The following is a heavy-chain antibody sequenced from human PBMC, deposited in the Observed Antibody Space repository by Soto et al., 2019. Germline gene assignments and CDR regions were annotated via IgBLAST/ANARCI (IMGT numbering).Heavy chain of an antibody. D-gene: IGHD6-6*01. CDR3: AMAHVAARRFYYYGMDV. CDR1: GFNFANYA. Sequence: EVQLLESGGGLVQPGGSLRLSCAASGFNFANYAMTWVRQAPGKGLEWVSSLTGTGFTIHYADSVKGRFTISRDNSKNRVFLQLDSMRAGDTAVFFCAMAHVAARRFYYYGMDVWGQGTTVTVTS. V-gene: IGHV3-23*01. J-gene: IGHJ6*02. CDR2: LTGTGFTI.